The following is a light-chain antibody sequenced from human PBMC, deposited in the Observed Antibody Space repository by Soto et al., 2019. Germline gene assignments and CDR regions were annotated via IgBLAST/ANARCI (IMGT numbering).Light chain of an antibody. Sequence: QSVLTQPASVSGSPGQSITISCTGTSSDVGGFDYVSWYQQHPGKAPKLMIYEVSKRPSGVSNRFSGSKSGNTASLTISGLQAEDEADYYCSSYTGSSTLYVFGTGTKVNVL. CDR1: SSDVGGFDY. CDR3: SSYTGSSTLYV. J-gene: IGLJ1*01. V-gene: IGLV2-14*01. CDR2: EVS.